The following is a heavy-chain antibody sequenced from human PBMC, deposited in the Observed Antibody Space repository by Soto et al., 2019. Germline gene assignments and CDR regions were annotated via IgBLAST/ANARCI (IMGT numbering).Heavy chain of an antibody. CDR3: ARDKGGAALKGSGMDV. CDR2: IYYDGST. V-gene: IGHV4-31*02. CDR1: GGSIGSRDYY. D-gene: IGHD3-10*01. J-gene: IGHJ6*02. Sequence: QVQVQESGPGLVKPSQTLSLKCSVSGGSIGSRDYYWSWISQHPEKGLEWIGSIYYDGSTDYNPSRRGRPTMALDTSMNEFSLKLTSVTAADTAVYYCARDKGGAALKGSGMDVWGQGTTVTVS.